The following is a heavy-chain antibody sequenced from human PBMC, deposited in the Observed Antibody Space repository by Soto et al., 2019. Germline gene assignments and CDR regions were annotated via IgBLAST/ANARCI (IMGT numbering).Heavy chain of an antibody. CDR3: ARGGIGVVTANYYGMDV. J-gene: IGHJ6*02. Sequence: PGGSLRLSCAASGFTVSGNYMSWVRQAPGKGLEWVSVIYSGGSTYYADSVKGRFTISRDNSKNTLYLQMNSLRAEDTAVYYCARGGIGVVTANYYGMDVWGQGTTVTVSS. D-gene: IGHD2-21*02. CDR2: IYSGGST. V-gene: IGHV3-53*01. CDR1: GFTVSGNY.